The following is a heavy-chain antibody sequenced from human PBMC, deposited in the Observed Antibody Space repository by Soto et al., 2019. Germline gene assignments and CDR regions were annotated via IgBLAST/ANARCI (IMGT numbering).Heavy chain of an antibody. CDR3: ASDPYYYASGH. V-gene: IGHV3-11*01. D-gene: IGHD3-10*01. Sequence: QVQLVESGGGLVKPGGSLRLSCAASGFTFSDHHMTWIRQAPGKGLEWVSKISGSGSIKYYADSVKGRFTVSRDNAKNSVYLQMDSLRAEDTAVYYCASDPYYYASGHWGQGTLLTVSS. CDR2: ISGSGSIK. CDR1: GFTFSDHH. J-gene: IGHJ4*02.